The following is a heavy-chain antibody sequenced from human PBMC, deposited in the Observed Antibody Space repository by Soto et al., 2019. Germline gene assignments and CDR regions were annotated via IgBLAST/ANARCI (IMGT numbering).Heavy chain of an antibody. V-gene: IGHV3-23*01. CDR2: VSSSGGNS. Sequence: GGSLRLSCAASGFTFSTYAMSWVRQAPEKGLEWLSTVSSSGGNSYYADSVKGRFTISRDNTKKTLYLQMNSLRAEDTAVYYCARDESPYRTYFDWSHFDYWGQGTLVTVSS. CDR3: ARDESPYRTYFDWSHFDY. J-gene: IGHJ4*02. D-gene: IGHD3-9*01. CDR1: GFTFSTYA.